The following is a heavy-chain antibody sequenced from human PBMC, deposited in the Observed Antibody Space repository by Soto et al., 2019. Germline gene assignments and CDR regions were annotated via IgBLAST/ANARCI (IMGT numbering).Heavy chain of an antibody. CDR1: GGSFSGYY. J-gene: IGHJ6*02. CDR3: ARGRSSVPDRRGIGYYGLDV. Sequence: TLSLTCVVNGGSFSGYYWSWIRQSPGKRLEWIGEINDSGITDSNPSLESRVTISVDMSKNQFSLNLKSVTAADSAVYHCARGRSSVPDRRGIGYYGLDVWGQGTTVTVSS. CDR2: INDSGIT. D-gene: IGHD6-6*01. V-gene: IGHV4-34*01.